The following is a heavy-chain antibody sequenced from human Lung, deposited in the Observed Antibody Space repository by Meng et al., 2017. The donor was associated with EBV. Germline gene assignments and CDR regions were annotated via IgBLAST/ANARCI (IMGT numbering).Heavy chain of an antibody. J-gene: IGHJ5*02. CDR2: ISSGNSYI. Sequence: EVQLVEPVGXXXXXGXSLXLSCAASGFTFSSYSMNWLRQAPGKGLEWVSSISSGNSYIYYADSVKGRFSISRDNAKNSLSLQMNSLRADDTAVYYCARLTGTGWFDPWGQGTLGTVSS. V-gene: IGHV3-21*06. CDR1: GFTFSSYS. D-gene: IGHD1-7*01. CDR3: ARLTGTGWFDP.